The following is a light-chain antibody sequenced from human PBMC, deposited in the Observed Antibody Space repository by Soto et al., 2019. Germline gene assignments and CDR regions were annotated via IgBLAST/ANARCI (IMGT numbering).Light chain of an antibody. J-gene: IGLJ1*01. CDR3: SSYTGGSTSYV. Sequence: QSVLTQPASVSGSPGQSIAISCTGTSSDVGGYNYVSWHQQHPGKAPKLMIYDVNNRPSGVSDRFSGSKSGNTASLTISGLQAEDEADYYCSSYTGGSTSYVFGTGTKVTVL. CDR1: SSDVGGYNY. V-gene: IGLV2-14*03. CDR2: DVN.